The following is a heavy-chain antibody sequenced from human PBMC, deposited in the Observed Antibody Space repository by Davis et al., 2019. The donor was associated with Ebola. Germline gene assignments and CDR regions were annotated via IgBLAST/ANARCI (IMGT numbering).Heavy chain of an antibody. CDR3: AKDYFDY. Sequence: GGSLRLSCAASGFTFSSYEMNWVRQAPGKGLEWVAVISYDGSNKYYADSVKGRFTISRDNSKNTLYLQMNSLRAEDTAVYYCAKDYFDYWGQGTLVTVSS. CDR2: ISYDGSNK. CDR1: GFTFSSYE. J-gene: IGHJ4*02. V-gene: IGHV3-30-3*01.